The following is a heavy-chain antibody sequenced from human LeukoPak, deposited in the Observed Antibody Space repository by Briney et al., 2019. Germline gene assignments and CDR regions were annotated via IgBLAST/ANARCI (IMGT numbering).Heavy chain of an antibody. CDR2: INPNSGGT. D-gene: IGHD2-2*01. CDR3: ARGVSVVVPAAMGY. CDR1: GYTFTGYY. Sequence: GASVKVSCKASGYTFTGYYMHWVRQAHGQGLEWMGWINPNSGGTNYAQKFQGRVTMTRDTSISTAYMELSRLRSDDTAVYYCARGVSVVVPAAMGYWGQGTLVTVSS. V-gene: IGHV1-2*02. J-gene: IGHJ4*02.